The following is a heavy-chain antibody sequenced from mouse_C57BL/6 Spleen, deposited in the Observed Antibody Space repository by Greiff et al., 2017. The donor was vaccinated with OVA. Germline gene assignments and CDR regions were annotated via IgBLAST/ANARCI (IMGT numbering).Heavy chain of an antibody. CDR2: IDPENGDT. CDR1: GFNIQDDY. J-gene: IGHJ4*01. CDR3: TTRGNYFFMDY. Sequence: EVQLQPSGAELVRPGASVKLSCTASGFNIQDDYMHWVKQRPEQGLEWIGWIDPENGDTEYASKCQGKATITADTSANTAYLQLSSLPSEDTAVYYCTTRGNYFFMDYWGQGTSVTVSS. V-gene: IGHV14-4*01. D-gene: IGHD2-1*01.